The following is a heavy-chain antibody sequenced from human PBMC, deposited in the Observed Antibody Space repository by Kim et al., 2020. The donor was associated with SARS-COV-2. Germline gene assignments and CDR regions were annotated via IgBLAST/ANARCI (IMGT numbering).Heavy chain of an antibody. Sequence: GGSLRLSCAASGFSFSTSGMSWVRQAPGKGLEWVSVISLGGGTTYYADSVKGRFTISRDNSKNTLYLQLNSLTADDTGVYYCAKEIRPNDYWGQGTLVTV. CDR2: ISLGGGTT. CDR3: AKEIRPNDY. CDR1: GFSFSTSG. J-gene: IGHJ4*02. V-gene: IGHV3-23*01. D-gene: IGHD1-1*01.